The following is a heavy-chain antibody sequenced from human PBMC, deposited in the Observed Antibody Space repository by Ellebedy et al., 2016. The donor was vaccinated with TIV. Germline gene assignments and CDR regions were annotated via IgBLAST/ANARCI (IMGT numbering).Heavy chain of an antibody. CDR1: GFTFSSYS. V-gene: IGHV3-48*04. D-gene: IGHD6-13*01. CDR3: ASAYSSSWSAPAAEANAYHHYYGMDV. CDR2: ISSSGSTI. Sequence: GESLKISCAASGFTFSSYSMNWVRQAPGKGLEWVSYISSSGSTIYYADSVKGRFTISRDNAKNSLYLQMNSLRAEDTSVYYCASAYSSSWSAPAAEANAYHHYYGMDVWGQGTTVTVSS. J-gene: IGHJ6*02.